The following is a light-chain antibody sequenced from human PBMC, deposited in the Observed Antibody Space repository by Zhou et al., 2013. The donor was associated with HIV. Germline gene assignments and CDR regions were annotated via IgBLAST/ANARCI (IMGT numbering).Light chain of an antibody. J-gene: IGKJ2*01. CDR2: SAS. V-gene: IGKV1-17*01. CDR3: QQYETYLYA. CDR1: QGIRND. Sequence: DIQMTQSPSSLSASVGDRVTITCRASQGIRNDLGWYQQKPGQAPKRLIYSASSLQSGVPSRFSGSGSGTEFTLTIDSLQPGDFATYFCQQYETYLYAFGQGTKLEIK.